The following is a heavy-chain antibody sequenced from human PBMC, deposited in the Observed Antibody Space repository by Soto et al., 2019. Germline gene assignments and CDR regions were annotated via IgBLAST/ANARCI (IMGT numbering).Heavy chain of an antibody. CDR1: GYTFTSYY. D-gene: IGHD1-26*01. Sequence: QVQLVQSGAEVKKPGASVKVSCKASGYTFTSYYMHWVRQAPGQGLEWMGIINPSGGSTSYAQKFQGRVTMTRDTSTSTVYMELSSLRSEDTAVYYCARRGGSYYEVAAGRGGEADYWGQGTLVTVSS. CDR3: ARRGGSYYEVAAGRGGEADY. V-gene: IGHV1-46*01. CDR2: INPSGGST. J-gene: IGHJ4*02.